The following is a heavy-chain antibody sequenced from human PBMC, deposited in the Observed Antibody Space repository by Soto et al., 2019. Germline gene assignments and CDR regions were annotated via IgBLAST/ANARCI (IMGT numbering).Heavy chain of an antibody. V-gene: IGHV1-69*13. D-gene: IGHD5-18*01. CDR3: ARGAMANFDY. Sequence: GVSVKVSCKTSGCTFGSQGIAWVRQAPGQGLEWMGGFIAMLGTPTYAKKVQGRATISADESLTSSYLELRSLRSEDTGVYFCARGAMANFDYWGQGTVVTVSS. J-gene: IGHJ4*02. CDR1: GCTFGSQG. CDR2: FIAMLGTP.